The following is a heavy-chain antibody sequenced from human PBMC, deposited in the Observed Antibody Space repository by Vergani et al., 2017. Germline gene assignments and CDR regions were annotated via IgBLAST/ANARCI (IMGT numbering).Heavy chain of an antibody. V-gene: IGHV3-53*01. J-gene: IGHJ4*02. Sequence: VQLVESGGGVVQPGGSLRLSCAASGFTVSSNYMSWVRQAPGKGLEWVSVIYSGGSTYYADSVKGRFAISRDNSKNTLYLQMNSLRAEDTAVYYCARLFGVVGRWLQPLHGYYFDYWGQGTLVTVSS. D-gene: IGHD5-24*01. CDR2: IYSGGST. CDR1: GFTVSSNY. CDR3: ARLFGVVGRWLQPLHGYYFDY.